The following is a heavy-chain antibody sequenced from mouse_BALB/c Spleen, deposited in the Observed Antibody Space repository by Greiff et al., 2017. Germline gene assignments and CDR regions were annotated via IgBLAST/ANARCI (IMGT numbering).Heavy chain of an antibody. V-gene: IGHV2-9*02. CDR2: IWAGGST. J-gene: IGHJ1*01. CDR3: ARKYGNYAYWYFDV. CDR1: GFSLTSYG. D-gene: IGHD2-10*02. Sequence: QVQLQQSGPGLVAPSQSLSITCTVSGFSLTSYGVHWVRQPPGKGLEWLGVIWAGGSTNYNSALMSRLSISKDNSKSQVFLKMNSLQTDDTAMYYCARKYGNYAYWYFDVWGAGTTVTVSS.